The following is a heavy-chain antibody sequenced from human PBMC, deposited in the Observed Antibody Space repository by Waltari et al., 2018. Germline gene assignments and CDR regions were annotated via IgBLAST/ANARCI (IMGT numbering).Heavy chain of an antibody. V-gene: IGHV4-34*01. CDR3: ARGRGDSSSYWYFDL. Sequence: QVQLQQWGAGLLKPSETLSLTCAVYGGSFSGYYWSWIRQPPGKGLEWIGEINPSGSTNYNPSLKSRVTISVDTSKNQFSLKLSSVTAADTAVYYCARGRGDSSSYWYFDLWGRGTLVTVSS. J-gene: IGHJ2*01. CDR2: INPSGST. CDR1: GGSFSGYY. D-gene: IGHD6-6*01.